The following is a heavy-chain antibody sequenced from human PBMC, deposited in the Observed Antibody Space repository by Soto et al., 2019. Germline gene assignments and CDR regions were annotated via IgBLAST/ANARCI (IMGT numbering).Heavy chain of an antibody. J-gene: IGHJ4*02. Sequence: GASVKVSCKASGYTFTNYDINWVRHATGQGLEWMGWMNPNSGNTGYAQKFQGRVTMTRDTSINTAYMELSSLRSEDTAVYYCVSLTDIFEVLTGRSGYNDYWGQGTLVTVSS. D-gene: IGHD3-9*01. CDR2: MNPNSGNT. CDR1: GYTFTNYD. V-gene: IGHV1-8*01. CDR3: VSLTDIFEVLTGRSGYNDY.